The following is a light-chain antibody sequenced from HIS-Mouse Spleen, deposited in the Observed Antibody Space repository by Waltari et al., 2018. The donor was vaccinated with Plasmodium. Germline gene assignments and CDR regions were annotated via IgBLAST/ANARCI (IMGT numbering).Light chain of an antibody. CDR1: ALPNNY. J-gene: IGLJ3*02. Sequence: SYELTQPPSVSVSPGQTARITCHGDALPNNYSYWYQQKSGKAPVLVIYEDSKRPSGIPERFSGSSSGTMATLTISGAQVEDEADYYCYSTDSSGNHRVFGGGTKLTVL. CDR3: YSTDSSGNHRV. V-gene: IGLV3-10*01. CDR2: EDS.